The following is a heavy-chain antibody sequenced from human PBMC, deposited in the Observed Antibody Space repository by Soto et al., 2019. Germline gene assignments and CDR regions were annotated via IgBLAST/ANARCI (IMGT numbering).Heavy chain of an antibody. CDR2: IIPIFGTA. J-gene: IGHJ6*02. Sequence: QVQLVQSGAEVKKPGSSVKVSCKASGGTFSSYAISWVRQAPGQGLEWMGGIIPIFGTANYAQKFQGRVTITADESTSTAYMELSSLRSEDTARYYCASCQLVQMSRSRWTWGYGMDVWGQGTTVTVSS. CDR3: ASCQLVQMSRSRWTWGYGMDV. CDR1: GGTFSSYA. V-gene: IGHV1-69*01. D-gene: IGHD6-13*01.